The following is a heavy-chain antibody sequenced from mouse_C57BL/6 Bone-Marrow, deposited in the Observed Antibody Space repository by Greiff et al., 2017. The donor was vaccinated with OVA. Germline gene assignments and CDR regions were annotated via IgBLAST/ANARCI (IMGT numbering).Heavy chain of an antibody. J-gene: IGHJ2*01. CDR2: IYPRSGNT. CDR1: GYTFTSYG. Sequence: QVQLQQSGAELARPGASVKLSCKASGYTFTSYGISWVKQRTGQGLEWIGEIYPRSGNTYYNEKFKGKATLTADKSSSTAYMELRSLTSEDSAVYFGAREGCYDYDYGGQGTTLTVSS. CDR3: AREGCYDYDY. D-gene: IGHD2-4*01. V-gene: IGHV1-81*01.